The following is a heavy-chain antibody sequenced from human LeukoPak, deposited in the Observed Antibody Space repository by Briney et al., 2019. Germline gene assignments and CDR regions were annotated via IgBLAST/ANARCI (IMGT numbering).Heavy chain of an antibody. CDR2: FYTSGST. CDR3: ASVNFDL. Sequence: PSETLSLTCTVSGVSISSYYWSWIRQPAGKGLEWIGRFYTSGSTNYNPSLKSRATMSVDTSKNQLSLKLRSVTAADTAVYYCASVNFDLWGRGALVTVSS. J-gene: IGHJ2*01. V-gene: IGHV4-4*07. CDR1: GVSISSYY.